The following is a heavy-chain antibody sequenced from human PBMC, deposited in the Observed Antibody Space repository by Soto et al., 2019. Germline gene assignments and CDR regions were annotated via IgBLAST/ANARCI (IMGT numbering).Heavy chain of an antibody. D-gene: IGHD3-10*01. V-gene: IGHV4-30-4*08. CDR3: ASFGVSSKNWFDP. CDR1: GGSISSGGYY. Sequence: SETLSLTCTVSGGSISSGGYYWSWIRQHPGKGLEWIGYIYYSGNTYNNPSLKSRLTISLDTSKSQFSLKLSSVSAADTAVYYCASFGVSSKNWFDPWGLGTLVTVS. CDR2: IYYSGNT. J-gene: IGHJ5*02.